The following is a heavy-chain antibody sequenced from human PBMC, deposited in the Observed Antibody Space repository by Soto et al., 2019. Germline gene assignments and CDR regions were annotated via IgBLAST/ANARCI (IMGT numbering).Heavy chain of an antibody. CDR3: ARGLFDYDSSGSSY. J-gene: IGHJ4*02. D-gene: IGHD3-22*01. V-gene: IGHV4-34*01. Sequence: KTSETLSLTCAVYGGSFSGYYWSWIRQPPGKGLEWIGEINHSGSTNYNPSLKSRVTISVDTSKNQFSLKLSSVTAADTAVYYCARGLFDYDSSGSSYWGQGTLVTVSS. CDR2: INHSGST. CDR1: GGSFSGYY.